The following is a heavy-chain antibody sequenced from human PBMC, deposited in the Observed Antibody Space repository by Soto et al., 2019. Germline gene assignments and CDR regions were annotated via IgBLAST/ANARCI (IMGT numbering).Heavy chain of an antibody. V-gene: IGHV1-69*02. CDR1: GGTFSSYT. D-gene: IGHD3-22*01. CDR2: INPISGSA. J-gene: IGHJ3*02. Sequence: GASVKVSCKASGGTFSSYTISWVRQAPGQGLEWMGRINPISGSANYAQKFQGRVTMTADKSTSTAYMELSRLRSDDTAVYYCARTYYYDSSGPHDAFDSWGQGTMVTVSS. CDR3: ARTYYYDSSGPHDAFDS.